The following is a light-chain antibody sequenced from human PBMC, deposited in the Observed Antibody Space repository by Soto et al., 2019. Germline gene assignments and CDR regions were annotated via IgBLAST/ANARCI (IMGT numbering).Light chain of an antibody. J-gene: IGLJ3*02. V-gene: IGLV2-14*01. Sequence: QSALTQPASVSGSPGQSITISCTGTYSDVGGYDYVSWYQQYPGKAPKLMIYEVNNRPSGVSNRFSGSKSGNTASLTISVLQAEDEAEYLYRSNAGRSTPNWVFGRGTQLTVL. CDR3: RSNAGRSTPNWV. CDR2: EVN. CDR1: YSDVGGYDY.